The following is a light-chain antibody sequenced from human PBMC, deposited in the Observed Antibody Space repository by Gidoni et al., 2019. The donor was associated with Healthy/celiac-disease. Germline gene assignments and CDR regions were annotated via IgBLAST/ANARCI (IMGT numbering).Light chain of an antibody. CDR1: QSVSSN. Sequence: EIVMTQSPATLSVSPGERATLSCRASQSVSSNLAWYQQKPGQAPRLLIYGASIRATGIPARFSGSGSGTEFTLTISILQSEDFVVYYCQQYNNWPPMYTFGQGTKLEIK. V-gene: IGKV3D-15*03. CDR3: QQYNNWPPMYT. CDR2: GAS. J-gene: IGKJ2*01.